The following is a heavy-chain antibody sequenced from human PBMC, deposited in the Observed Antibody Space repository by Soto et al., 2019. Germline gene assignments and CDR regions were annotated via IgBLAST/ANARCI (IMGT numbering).Heavy chain of an antibody. CDR2: IFHTWST. J-gene: IGHJ4*02. CDR3: ASHYVDSEYYEY. D-gene: IGHD3-16*01. Sequence: QLQLQESGSGLVKPSQTLSLTCAVSGDSVRRSGYSWSWIRQPPWKGLEWIGYIFHTWSTSYNLSLRGRATFSVDRSKNQFSLKLSSVTDADTAVYYCASHYVDSEYYEYWGQGTQVTVSS. V-gene: IGHV4-30-2*01. CDR1: GDSVRRSGYS.